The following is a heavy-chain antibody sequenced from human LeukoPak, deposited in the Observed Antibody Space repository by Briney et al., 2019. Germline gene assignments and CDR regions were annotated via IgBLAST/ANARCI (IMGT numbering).Heavy chain of an antibody. V-gene: IGHV4-39*01. CDR2: ISHTGST. CDR1: GGFISSSPYY. Sequence: SETLSLTCTVSGGFISSSPYYWGWIRQPPGKGLGWIGSISHTGSTFYDPSLRSRVTISVDTSKNQFSLKLRFVTAADTAVYYCASPPQDSSGNWGWYFDFWGRGTLVTVSS. J-gene: IGHJ2*01. CDR3: ASPPQDSSGNWGWYFDF. D-gene: IGHD3-22*01.